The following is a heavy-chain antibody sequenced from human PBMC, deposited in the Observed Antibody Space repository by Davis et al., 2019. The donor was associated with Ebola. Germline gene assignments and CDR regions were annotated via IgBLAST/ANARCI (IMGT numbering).Heavy chain of an antibody. Sequence: SETLSLTCTVSGGSISSGYFWGWIRQPPGKGLEWIGSMYHSGSTFYNPSLKSRVTISVDTSKNQFSLKLSSVTAADTAVYYCASSTERAYYYYGMDVWGKGTTVTVSS. J-gene: IGHJ6*04. CDR3: ASSTERAYYYYGMDV. CDR2: MYHSGST. D-gene: IGHD2-8*02. CDR1: GGSISSGYF. V-gene: IGHV4-38-2*02.